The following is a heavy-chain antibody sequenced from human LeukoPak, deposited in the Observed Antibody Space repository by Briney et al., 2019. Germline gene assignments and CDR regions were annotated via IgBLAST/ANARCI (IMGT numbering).Heavy chain of an antibody. CDR1: GGTFSSYA. D-gene: IGHD2-2*02. Sequence: ASVKVSCKASGGTFSSYAISWVRQAPGQGLEWMGRIIPILGIANYAQKFQGRVTITADKSTSTAYMELSSLRSEDTAVYYCARDRGYCSSTSCYKLYYFDYWGQGTLATVSS. CDR3: ARDRGYCSSTSCYKLYYFDY. V-gene: IGHV1-69*04. CDR2: IIPILGIA. J-gene: IGHJ4*02.